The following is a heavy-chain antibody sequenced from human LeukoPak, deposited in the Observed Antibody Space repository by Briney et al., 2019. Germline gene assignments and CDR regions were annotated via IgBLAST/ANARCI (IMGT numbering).Heavy chain of an antibody. J-gene: IGHJ4*02. CDR3: AKGNYDFWSGYPTWTFDY. CDR1: GFTFGTYA. V-gene: IGHV3-23*01. Sequence: GGSLRLSCAASGFTFGTYAMSWARQAPGKGLEWVSAISGSGGSTYYADSVKGRFTISRDNSKNTLYLQMNSLRAEDTAVYYCAKGNYDFWSGYPTWTFDYWGQGTLVTVSS. CDR2: ISGSGGST. D-gene: IGHD3-3*01.